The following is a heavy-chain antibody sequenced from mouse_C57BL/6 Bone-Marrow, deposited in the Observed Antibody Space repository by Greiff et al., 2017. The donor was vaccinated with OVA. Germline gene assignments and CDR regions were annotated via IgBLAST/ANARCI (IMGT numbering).Heavy chain of an antibody. CDR1: GYTFTSYW. CDR2: IYPGSGST. D-gene: IGHD1-1*01. V-gene: IGHV1-55*01. CDR3: ARRPRYGYYFDY. Sequence: VQLQQPGAELVKPGALVKMSCKASGYTFTSYWITWVKQRPGQGLEWIGDIYPGSGSTNYNEKFKSKATLTVDTSSSTAYMQLSSLTSEDSAVYYCARRPRYGYYFDYWGQGTTLTVSS. J-gene: IGHJ2*01.